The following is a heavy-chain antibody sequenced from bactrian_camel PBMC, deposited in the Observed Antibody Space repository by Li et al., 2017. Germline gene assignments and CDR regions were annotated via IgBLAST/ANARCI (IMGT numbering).Heavy chain of an antibody. Sequence: DVQLVESGGGSVQAGGSLRLSCAASGYTYNRNCMAWFRQAPGKEREGVARIYTGSGNTYYADSVKGRFTISQDNAKNTVYLQMNSLKPEDTAMYYCATGVYCANVLSPSEYDTWGQGTQVTVS. J-gene: IGHJ4*01. D-gene: IGHD3*01. CDR1: GYTYNRNC. V-gene: IGHV3S40*01. CDR2: IYTGSGNT. CDR3: ATGVYCANVLSPSEYDT.